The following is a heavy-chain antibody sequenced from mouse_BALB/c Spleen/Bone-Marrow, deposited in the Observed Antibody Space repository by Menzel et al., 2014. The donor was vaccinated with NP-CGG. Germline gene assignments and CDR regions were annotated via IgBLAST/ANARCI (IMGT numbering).Heavy chain of an antibody. CDR3: ARGGNYAWFAY. D-gene: IGHD2-1*01. Sequence: DVHLVESGGGLVQPGGSRKLSCAASGFTFSSFGMHWVRRAPEKGLEWVAYISSGSSTIYYADTVKGRFTISRDNPKNTLFLQMTSLRSEDTAMYYCARGGNYAWFAYWGQGTLVTVSA. CDR1: GFTFSSFG. CDR2: ISSGSSTI. V-gene: IGHV5-17*02. J-gene: IGHJ3*01.